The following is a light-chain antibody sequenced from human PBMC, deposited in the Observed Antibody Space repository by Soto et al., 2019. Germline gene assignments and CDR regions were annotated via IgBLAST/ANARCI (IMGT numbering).Light chain of an antibody. Sequence: QSALTQPASVSGSPGQSITISCTGTSSDVGGYNHVSWYQQHPGKAPKLIIYEVRNRPSGVSNRVSGSKSGNTASLTISGLQADDEADYYCCSYTSSSIRVFGGGTKLTVL. CDR2: EVR. J-gene: IGLJ3*02. CDR1: SSDVGGYNH. V-gene: IGLV2-14*01. CDR3: CSYTSSSIRV.